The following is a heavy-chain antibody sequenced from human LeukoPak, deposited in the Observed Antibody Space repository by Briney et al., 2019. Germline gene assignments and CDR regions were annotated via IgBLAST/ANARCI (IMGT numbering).Heavy chain of an antibody. CDR2: ISWNSGSL. J-gene: IGHJ4*02. V-gene: IGHV3-9*03. Sequence: RSLRLFWAAAGFTFDDYAMHWGRQAPGEGGGWGLGISWNSGSLGYAASVKGRFTISRDNAKNSLYLQMTSLRAEDMALYYCAKGFTGAVTWPFDYWGQGTLVTVSS. D-gene: IGHD6-19*01. CDR3: AKGFTGAVTWPFDY. CDR1: GFTFDDYA.